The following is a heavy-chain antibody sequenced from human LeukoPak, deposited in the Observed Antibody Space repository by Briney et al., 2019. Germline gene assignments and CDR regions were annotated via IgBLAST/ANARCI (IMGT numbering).Heavy chain of an antibody. D-gene: IGHD6-13*01. Sequence: PGGSLRLSCAASGFTFSDYYMSWIRQAPGKGLEWVSYISSSGSTIYYADSVKGRFTISRDNAKNSLYLQMNSLRAEDTAVYYCARRGDDPIAAAGTYYYYYMDVWGKGTTVTISS. J-gene: IGHJ6*03. CDR3: ARRGDDPIAAAGTYYYYYMDV. CDR1: GFTFSDYY. V-gene: IGHV3-11*01. CDR2: ISSSGSTI.